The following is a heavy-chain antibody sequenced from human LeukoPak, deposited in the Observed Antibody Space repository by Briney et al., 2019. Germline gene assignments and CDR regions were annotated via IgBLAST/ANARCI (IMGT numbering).Heavy chain of an antibody. CDR2: IKQDGNEE. CDR3: ARDISV. Sequence: PGGSLRLSCAASGFTFSSYAMTWVRQAPGKGLEWVANIKQDGNEENYVESVKGRFTISRDDAKNSLYLQMNSLRAEDTAVYYCARDISVWGQGTLVTVSS. J-gene: IGHJ4*01. V-gene: IGHV3-7*04. CDR1: GFTFSSYA. D-gene: IGHD3-3*02.